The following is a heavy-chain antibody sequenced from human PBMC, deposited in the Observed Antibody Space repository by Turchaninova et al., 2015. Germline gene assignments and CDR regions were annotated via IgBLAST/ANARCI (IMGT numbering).Heavy chain of an antibody. V-gene: IGHV3-49*04. Sequence: VESWGGLVQPGRSLRLSCIASGFTFDEYSVTWVRQAPGKGLEWVGLIRSRFLGGTTDYAASVKDRFFISRDDSKHTAYLQMESLRTEDTGVYYCLRCKYGGDSSGYLDYWGQGALVTVSS. CDR3: LRCKYGGDSSGYLDY. J-gene: IGHJ4*02. D-gene: IGHD3-22*01. CDR2: IRSRFLGGTT. CDR1: GFTFDEYS.